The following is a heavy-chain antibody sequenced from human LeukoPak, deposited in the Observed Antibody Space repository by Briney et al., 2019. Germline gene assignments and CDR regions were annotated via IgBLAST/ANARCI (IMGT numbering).Heavy chain of an antibody. V-gene: IGHV4-38-2*02. CDR2: IYHSGST. D-gene: IGHD4-23*01. Sequence: PSETLSLTCTVSGYSISSGYYWGWIRQPPGKGLEWIGSIYHSGSTYYNPSLKSRVTISVDTSKNQFSLKLSSVTAADTAVYYCARDRNPYGGYIDYWGQGTLVTVSS. J-gene: IGHJ4*02. CDR3: ARDRNPYGGYIDY. CDR1: GYSISSGYY.